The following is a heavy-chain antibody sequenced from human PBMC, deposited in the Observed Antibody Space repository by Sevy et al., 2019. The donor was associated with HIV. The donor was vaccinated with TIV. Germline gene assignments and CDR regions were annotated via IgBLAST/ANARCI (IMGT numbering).Heavy chain of an antibody. CDR2: IMPGGIT. CDR1: GGSFSGYY. CDR3: ARGQWEHPF. J-gene: IGHJ4*02. V-gene: IGHV4-34*01. Sequence: SESLSLTCAVYGGSFSGYYWTWIRQPPGKGLEWIGEIMPGGITNYNPSLKSRVTISIDTSKNQFSLKVKSVTAADTAIYYCARGQWEHPFWGQGTQVNVSS. D-gene: IGHD1-26*01.